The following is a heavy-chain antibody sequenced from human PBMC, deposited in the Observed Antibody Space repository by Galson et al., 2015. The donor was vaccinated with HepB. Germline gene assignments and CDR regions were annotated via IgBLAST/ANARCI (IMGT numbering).Heavy chain of an antibody. Sequence: PALVKPTQTLTLTCTFSGFSLSTFGMCVTWIRQPPGKALEWLARIDWDDDKNYSTSLKTRLTISKDTSKNQVILTRTNMDPVDTATCYCARIAVERPTGCVLDYWGQGTLVTVAS. D-gene: IGHD5-24*01. CDR1: GFSLSTFGMC. V-gene: IGHV2-70*11. J-gene: IGHJ4*02. CDR2: IDWDDDK. CDR3: ARIAVERPTGCVLDY.